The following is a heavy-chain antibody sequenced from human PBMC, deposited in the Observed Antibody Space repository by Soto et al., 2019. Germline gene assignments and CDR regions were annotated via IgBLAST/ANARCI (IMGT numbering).Heavy chain of an antibody. CDR2: IYYSGST. D-gene: IGHD3-10*01. CDR1: GGSISSGGYY. CDR3: ARDLRFRGFYGMDV. V-gene: IGHV4-31*03. J-gene: IGHJ6*02. Sequence: QVQLQESGPGLVKPSQTLSLTCTVSGGSISSGGYYWSWIRQHPGRRLEWIGYIYYSGSTYYNPSLKSRVTISVDTSKNQVSLKLSSVTAADTAVYYCARDLRFRGFYGMDVWGQGTTVTVSS.